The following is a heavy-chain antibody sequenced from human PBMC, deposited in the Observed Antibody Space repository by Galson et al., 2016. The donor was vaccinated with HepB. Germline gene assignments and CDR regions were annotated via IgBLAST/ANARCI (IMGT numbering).Heavy chain of an antibody. CDR2: ITDSGDTT. Sequence: SLRLSCAASGFPFSSYAMSWVRQAPGKGLEWVSSITDSGDTTYYADSVRGRFTISRGNSKNTLYLQMNSLRAEDTAVYYCAKQRPGLYWLQGTLVTVSS. V-gene: IGHV3-23*01. CDR1: GFPFSSYA. CDR3: AKQRPGLY. J-gene: IGHJ4*02.